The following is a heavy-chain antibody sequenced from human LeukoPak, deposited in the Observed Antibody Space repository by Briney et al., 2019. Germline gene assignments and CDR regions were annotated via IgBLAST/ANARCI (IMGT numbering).Heavy chain of an antibody. CDR2: ITGSGDTT. V-gene: IGHV3-23*01. Sequence: PGGSLRLSCAASGFIFRNYAMRWVRQAPGKGLEWVSAITGSGDTTYYADSVKGRFTISRDNSKNTLYVEMNTLRAEDTAVYYCAKWGDYDILTGYYVSDFWGQGTLVTVS. D-gene: IGHD3-9*01. CDR1: GFIFRNYA. J-gene: IGHJ4*02. CDR3: AKWGDYDILTGYYVSDF.